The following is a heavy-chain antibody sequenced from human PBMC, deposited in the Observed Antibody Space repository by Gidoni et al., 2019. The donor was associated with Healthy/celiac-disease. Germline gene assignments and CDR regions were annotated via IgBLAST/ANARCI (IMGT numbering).Heavy chain of an antibody. V-gene: IGHV4-59*01. D-gene: IGHD1-1*01. CDR3: ARGGHWYFDY. CDR1: GGSISSYY. J-gene: IGHJ4*02. Sequence: QVQLQESGPGLVKHSEPLSLTCTVSGGSISSYYWSWIRQPPGKGLEWIGYIYYSGSTNYNPSLKSRVTISVDTSKNQFSLKLSSVTAADTAVYYCARGGHWYFDYWGQGTLVTVSS. CDR2: IYYSGST.